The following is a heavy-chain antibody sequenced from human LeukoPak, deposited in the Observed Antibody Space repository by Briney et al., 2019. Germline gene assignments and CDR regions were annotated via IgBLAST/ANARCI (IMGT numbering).Heavy chain of an antibody. CDR3: AKDQSSGWYEALDY. V-gene: IGHV3-23*01. J-gene: IGHJ4*02. Sequence: PGGSLRLSCAASGFTFSSYAMSWVRQAPGKGLEWVSAISGSGGSTYYADSVKGRFTISRDNSKNTLYLQMNSLRAEDTAVYYCAKDQSSGWYEALDYWGQGTLVTVSS. CDR1: GFTFSSYA. CDR2: ISGSGGST. D-gene: IGHD6-19*01.